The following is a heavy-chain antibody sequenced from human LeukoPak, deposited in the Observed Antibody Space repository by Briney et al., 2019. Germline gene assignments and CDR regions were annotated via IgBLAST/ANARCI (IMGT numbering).Heavy chain of an antibody. Sequence: SVKVSCKASGGTFSSYAISWVRQAPGQGLEWMGGIIPIFGTANYAQKFQGRVTITADESTSTAYMELSSLRSEDTAVYYCARFVVMGHGDSRFYFDYWGQGTLVTVSS. D-gene: IGHD4-17*01. V-gene: IGHV1-69*01. CDR2: IIPIFGTA. J-gene: IGHJ4*02. CDR1: GGTFSSYA. CDR3: ARFVVMGHGDSRFYFDY.